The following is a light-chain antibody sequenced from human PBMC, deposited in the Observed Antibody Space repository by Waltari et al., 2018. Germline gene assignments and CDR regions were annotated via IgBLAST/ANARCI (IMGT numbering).Light chain of an antibody. CDR1: QGISSY. CDR3: QQLNDYPLT. J-gene: IGKJ2*01. V-gene: IGKV1-9*01. Sequence: DIQLTQSPSFLSASVADRVTITCRASQGISSYLTWYQQKPGKVPKLLIYGASTLQSGVPSRFSGSGSGTEFTLTISSLQPEDFATYYCQQLNDYPLTFGQGTKLQIK. CDR2: GAS.